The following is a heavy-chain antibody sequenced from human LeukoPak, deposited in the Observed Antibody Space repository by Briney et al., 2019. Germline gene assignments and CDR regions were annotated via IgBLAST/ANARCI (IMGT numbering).Heavy chain of an antibody. V-gene: IGHV3-66*04. Sequence: PGGSLRLSCAASGFTVSSNYMSWVRQAPGKGLEWVSVIYSGGSTYYADSVKGRFTISRDNSKNTLYLQMNSLRAEDTAVYYCARLRLSGGSFSVGWFDPWGQGIQVAVSS. D-gene: IGHD1-26*01. CDR3: ARLRLSGGSFSVGWFDP. J-gene: IGHJ5*02. CDR1: GFTVSSNY. CDR2: IYSGGST.